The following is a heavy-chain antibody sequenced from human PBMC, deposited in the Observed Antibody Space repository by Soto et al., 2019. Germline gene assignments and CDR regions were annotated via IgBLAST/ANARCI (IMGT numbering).Heavy chain of an antibody. CDR1: GGTFSSYA. V-gene: IGHV1-69*01. CDR3: ARDRGSSGYHEQFDY. Sequence: QVQLVQSGAEVKKPGSSVKVSCKASGGTFSSYAISWVRQAPGQGLEWMGGIIPIFGTANYAQKFQGRVTITAEESTSTAYMELSSLRSDDTAVYYCARDRGSSGYHEQFDYWGQGSLVTVSS. D-gene: IGHD3-22*01. CDR2: IIPIFGTA. J-gene: IGHJ4*02.